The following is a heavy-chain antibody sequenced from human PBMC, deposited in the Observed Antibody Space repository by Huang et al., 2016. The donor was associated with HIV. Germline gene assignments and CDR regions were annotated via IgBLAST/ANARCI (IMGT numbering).Heavy chain of an antibody. V-gene: IGHV3-48*01. J-gene: IGHJ4*02. CDR3: ARTEMEYYYGSSGYYPDY. CDR1: GFDFSKYS. D-gene: IGHD3-22*01. CDR2: MSGTSSNR. Sequence: EVQLVESGGALVQPGGSLKLSCVVSGFDFSKYSMNWVRQAPGKVLEWVSYMSGTSSNRYYADSVKGRFTISRDNAKNSVFLQMRSLRAEDTALYYCARTEMEYYYGSSGYYPDYWGQGTQVTVSS.